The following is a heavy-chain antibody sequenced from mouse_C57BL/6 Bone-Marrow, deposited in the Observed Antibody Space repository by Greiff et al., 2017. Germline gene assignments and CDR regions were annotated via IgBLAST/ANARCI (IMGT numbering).Heavy chain of an antibody. CDR2: IYPRSGNT. Sequence: QVQLQQSGAELARPGASVKLSCKASGYTFTSYGISWVKQRTGQGLEWIGEIYPRSGNTYYNEKFKGKATLTADKSYSTAYMELRSLTSEDSAVYFCARPMVRAMDYWGQGTSVTVSS. CDR1: GYTFTSYG. V-gene: IGHV1-81*01. J-gene: IGHJ4*01. CDR3: ARPMVRAMDY. D-gene: IGHD2-2*01.